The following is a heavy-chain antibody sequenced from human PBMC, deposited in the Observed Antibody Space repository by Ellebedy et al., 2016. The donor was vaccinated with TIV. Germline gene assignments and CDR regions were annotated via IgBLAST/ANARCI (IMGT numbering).Heavy chain of an antibody. V-gene: IGHV3-23*01. CDR2: ISGSGGTT. D-gene: IGHD3-22*01. J-gene: IGHJ3*02. CDR3: AKDRDRDSGAYFLGPSAFDI. Sequence: GESLKISXVASGFTFSSYAMGWVRQAPGKGLEWVSVISGSGGTTYHADSVKGRFTSSRDNSKNTLYPQMNSLRAEDTAVYYCAKDRDRDSGAYFLGPSAFDIWGQGTMVTVSS. CDR1: GFTFSSYA.